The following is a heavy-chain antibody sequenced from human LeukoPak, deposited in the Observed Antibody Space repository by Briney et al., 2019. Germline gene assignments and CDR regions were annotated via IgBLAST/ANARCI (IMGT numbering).Heavy chain of an antibody. CDR3: ARDAVEGYYYGSGSCDY. V-gene: IGHV1-18*01. Sequence: GASVTVSCKASGYTFTSYGISWVRQAPGQGLEWMGWISAYNGNTNYAQELQGRVTMTTDTSTSTAYMELRSLRSDDTAVYYCARDAVEGYYYGSGSCDYWGQGTLVTVSS. J-gene: IGHJ4*02. D-gene: IGHD3-10*01. CDR2: ISAYNGNT. CDR1: GYTFTSYG.